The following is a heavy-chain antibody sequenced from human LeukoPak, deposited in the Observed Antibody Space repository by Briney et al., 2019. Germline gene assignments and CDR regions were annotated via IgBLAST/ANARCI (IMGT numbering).Heavy chain of an antibody. D-gene: IGHD3-10*01. Sequence: GGSLRLSCAASGFTFSSYSINWVRQAPGKGLEWVSSISSSSTYIYYADSVKGRFTISRDNANNSLYLQMNSLRAEDTAVYYCARGTQDAFDIWGQGTMVTVSS. CDR2: ISSSSTYI. CDR1: GFTFSSYS. CDR3: ARGTQDAFDI. J-gene: IGHJ3*02. V-gene: IGHV3-21*01.